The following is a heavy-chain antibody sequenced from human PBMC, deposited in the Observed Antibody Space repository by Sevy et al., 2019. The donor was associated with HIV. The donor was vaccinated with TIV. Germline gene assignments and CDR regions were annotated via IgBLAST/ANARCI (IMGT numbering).Heavy chain of an antibody. J-gene: IGHJ5*02. CDR1: GFTFNIYW. D-gene: IGHD3-22*01. CDR2: IKQDGSDK. V-gene: IGHV3-7*01. CDR3: ARWSTYYYDTSGYSA. Sequence: GGSLRLSCAASGFTFNIYWMGWVRQAPGKGLEWVANIKQDGSDKYYVGSVKGRFTISRDNAKRSQYLQMTNLRAADTAADYCARWSTYYYDTSGYSAWGQGTLVTVSS.